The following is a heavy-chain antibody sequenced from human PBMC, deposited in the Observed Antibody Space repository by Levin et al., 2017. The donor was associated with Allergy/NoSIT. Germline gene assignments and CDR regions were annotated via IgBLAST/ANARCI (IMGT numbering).Heavy chain of an antibody. CDR2: ISSSGTTI. D-gene: IGHD6-19*01. J-gene: IGHJ4*02. CDR1: GFTFSSYS. CDR3: ARDSRWKQWLETDY. V-gene: IGHV3-48*01. Sequence: PGGSLRLSCAASGFTFSSYSMNWVRQAPGKGLEWVSYISSSGTTIYYADSVKGRFTISRDNAKNSLSLQMNSLRAEDTAVYYCARDSRWKQWLETDYWGQGTLVTVSS.